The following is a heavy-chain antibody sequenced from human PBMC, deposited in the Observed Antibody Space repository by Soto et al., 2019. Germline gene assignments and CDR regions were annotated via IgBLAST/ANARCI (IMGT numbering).Heavy chain of an antibody. CDR1: GFIFSDFA. CDR3: AKDRTIASRNYDY. D-gene: IGHD6-6*01. Sequence: GSLSLSCAASGFIFSDFAMSWVRQAPGKGLEWVSAISGSVGSTYYADSVKGRFTISRDNSNNTLYLQMNSLRAEDTGVYYCAKDRTIASRNYDYWGQGIQVTVSS. CDR2: ISGSVGST. V-gene: IGHV3-23*01. J-gene: IGHJ4*02.